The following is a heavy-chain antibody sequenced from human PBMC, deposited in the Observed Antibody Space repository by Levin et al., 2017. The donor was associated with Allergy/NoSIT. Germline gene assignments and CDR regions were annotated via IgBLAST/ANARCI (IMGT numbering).Heavy chain of an antibody. V-gene: IGHV3-33*01. CDR2: IWYDGSNK. J-gene: IGHJ6*02. CDR3: ARAPGWNDGEKINYYYYGMDV. CDR1: GFTFSSYG. Sequence: GESLKISCAASGFTFSSYGMHWVRQAPGKGLEWVAVIWYDGSNKYYADSVKGRFTISRDNSKNTLYLQMNSLRAEDTAVYYCARAPGWNDGEKINYYYYGMDVWGQGTTVTVSS. D-gene: IGHD1-1*01.